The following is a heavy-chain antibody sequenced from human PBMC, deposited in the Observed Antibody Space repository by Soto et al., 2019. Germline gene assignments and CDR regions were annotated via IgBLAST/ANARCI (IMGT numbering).Heavy chain of an antibody. CDR1: GFTFSDYY. D-gene: IGHD3-22*01. J-gene: IGHJ4*02. Sequence: QVQLVESGGGLVKPGGSLRLSCAGSGFTFSDYYMSWIRQAPGKGLEWVSYISSGSGSTIYYADSVKGRFAISRDNAKNLLYLQMNSLRAEDTAVYYCVRTDYDSSGYVDYWGQGTLVTVSS. CDR3: VRTDYDSSGYVDY. V-gene: IGHV3-11*01. CDR2: ISSGSGSTI.